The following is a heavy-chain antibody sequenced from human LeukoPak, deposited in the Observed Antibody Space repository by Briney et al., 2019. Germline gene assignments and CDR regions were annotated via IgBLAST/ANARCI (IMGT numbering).Heavy chain of an antibody. CDR3: AKGYTYYDFWSGLNGMDV. D-gene: IGHD3-3*01. Sequence: PGGSLRLSCAASGFTFSSYAMSWVRQAPGKGLEWVSAISGSGGSTYYADSVRGRFTISRDNSKNTLYLQMNSLRAEDTAVYYCAKGYTYYDFWSGLNGMDVWGQGTTVTVSS. J-gene: IGHJ6*02. CDR2: ISGSGGST. V-gene: IGHV3-23*01. CDR1: GFTFSSYA.